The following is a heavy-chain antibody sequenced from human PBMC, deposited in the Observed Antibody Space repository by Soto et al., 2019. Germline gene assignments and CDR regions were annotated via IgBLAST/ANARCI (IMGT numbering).Heavy chain of an antibody. CDR1: GFSVSSTY. CDR3: AKDTGNFPILDPMDV. V-gene: IGHV3-30*18. Sequence: PGGSLRLSCAASGFSVSSTYMNWVRQAPGKGLDWVADITDDGYIKYHADSVKGRFTISRDNSKNTLYLQMNSLRAEDTAVYYCAKDTGNFPILDPMDVWGQGTTVTVS. CDR2: ITDDGYIK. D-gene: IGHD3-3*01. J-gene: IGHJ6*02.